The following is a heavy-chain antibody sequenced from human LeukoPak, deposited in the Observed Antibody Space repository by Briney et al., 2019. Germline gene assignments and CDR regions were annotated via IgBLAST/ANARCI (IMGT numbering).Heavy chain of an antibody. D-gene: IGHD3-3*01. J-gene: IGHJ4*02. CDR1: GYSISSGYY. Sequence: PSETLSLTCAVSGYSISSGYYWGWLRQPPGKGLEWIGSIYYSGSTYYNPSLKSRVTISVDPSKNQFSLKLSSVTAADTAVYYCARHFLYDFWSGYPEVFDYWGQGTLVTVSS. CDR3: ARHFLYDFWSGYPEVFDY. CDR2: IYYSGST. V-gene: IGHV4-38-2*01.